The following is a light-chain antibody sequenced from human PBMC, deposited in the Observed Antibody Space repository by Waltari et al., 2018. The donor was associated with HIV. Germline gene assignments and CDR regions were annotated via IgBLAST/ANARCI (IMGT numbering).Light chain of an antibody. Sequence: SYELTQPPSVSVSPGQTASITCSGDKLGDKYACWYQQKPGQSPVLVIYQDSKRPSGIPDRFSGSNSGNTATLTISGTQAMDEGDYYCQAWDSSTVVFGGGTKLTVL. J-gene: IGLJ2*01. CDR3: QAWDSSTVV. CDR2: QDS. CDR1: KLGDKY. V-gene: IGLV3-1*01.